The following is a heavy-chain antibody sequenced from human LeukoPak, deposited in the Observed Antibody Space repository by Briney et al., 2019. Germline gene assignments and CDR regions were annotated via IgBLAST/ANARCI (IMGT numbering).Heavy chain of an antibody. D-gene: IGHD2-2*02. CDR2: PTFSGGST. V-gene: IGHV3-23*01. CDR1: EFTFNIYA. J-gene: IGHJ3*01. CDR3: AKGRTEYAYTSDALDV. Sequence: GGSLRLSCAASEFTFNIYAMSWVRQAPGKGLEWVSTPTFSGGSTYYADSVKGRFTISRDNSKNTLYLQMNSLRAEDTAVYYCAKGRTEYAYTSDALDVWGHGTMITVSS.